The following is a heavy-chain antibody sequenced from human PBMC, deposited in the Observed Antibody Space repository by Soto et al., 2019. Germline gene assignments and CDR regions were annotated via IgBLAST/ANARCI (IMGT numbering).Heavy chain of an antibody. Sequence: PSETLSLTCAVSGYSISSSHWWGCIRQPPGKGLDWIGYINYSGNTYYNPSLKSRVTMSVDTSKNQFSLKLSSVTAVDTAVYYCARRSVSSSGNLDYWGQGTLVTVYS. V-gene: IGHV4-28*01. CDR1: GYSISSSHW. CDR3: ARRSVSSSGNLDY. D-gene: IGHD6-6*01. J-gene: IGHJ4*02. CDR2: INYSGNT.